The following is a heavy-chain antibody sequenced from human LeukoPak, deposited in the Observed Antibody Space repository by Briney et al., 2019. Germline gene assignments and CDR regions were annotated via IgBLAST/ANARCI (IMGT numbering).Heavy chain of an antibody. CDR2: MNPNSGNT. J-gene: IGHJ6*02. CDR1: GYTFTSYD. V-gene: IGHV1-8*01. Sequence: GASVKVSCKASGYTFTSYDINWVRQATGQGLEWMGWMNPNSGNTGYAQKFQGRVTMTRNTSISTAYMELSSLRSEDTAVYYCARRPRYYYYYGMDVWGQGTTVTVSS. CDR3: ARRPRYYYYYGMDV.